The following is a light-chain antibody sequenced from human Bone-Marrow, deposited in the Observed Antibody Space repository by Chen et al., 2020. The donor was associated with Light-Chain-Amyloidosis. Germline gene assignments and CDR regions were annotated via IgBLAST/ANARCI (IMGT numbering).Light chain of an antibody. J-gene: IGLJ3*02. Sequence: HFALTQPASVSVSPGQSITIPRTGTNSDAGCYNLVSWYQQPPGKAPKLMIYEGSTRPSGVSNRFSGSKSGNTGSLTISGLQAEDEADYYCCSYAGSSTWVFGGGTKLTVL. CDR2: EGS. CDR3: CSYAGSSTWV. V-gene: IGLV2-23*01. CDR1: NSDAGCYNL.